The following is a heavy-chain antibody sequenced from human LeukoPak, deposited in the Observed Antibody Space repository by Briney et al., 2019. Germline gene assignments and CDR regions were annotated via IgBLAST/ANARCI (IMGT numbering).Heavy chain of an antibody. CDR3: ARPALYCSGGSCLDFDY. Sequence: GGSLRLSCAASGFTVNSNYMTWVRQAPGKGLEWVSVIYSGGSTYYADSVKGRFTISRDNSKSTLYLQMNSLRAEDTAVYYCARPALYCSGGSCLDFDYWGQGTLVTVSS. J-gene: IGHJ4*02. CDR2: IYSGGST. CDR1: GFTVNSNY. V-gene: IGHV3-53*01. D-gene: IGHD2-15*01.